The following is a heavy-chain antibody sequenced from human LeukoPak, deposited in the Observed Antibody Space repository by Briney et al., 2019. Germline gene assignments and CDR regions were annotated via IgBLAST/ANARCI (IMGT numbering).Heavy chain of an antibody. D-gene: IGHD1-26*01. CDR1: GYTFTGYY. V-gene: IGHV1-2*02. CDR2: INPNSGGT. Sequence: GASVKVSCKASGYTFTGYYMHWVRQAPGQGLEWMGWINPNSGGTNYAQKFQGRVTMTRDTPISTAYMELSRLRSDDTAVYYCARASRELLTGFDYWGQGTLVTVSS. J-gene: IGHJ4*02. CDR3: ARASRELLTGFDY.